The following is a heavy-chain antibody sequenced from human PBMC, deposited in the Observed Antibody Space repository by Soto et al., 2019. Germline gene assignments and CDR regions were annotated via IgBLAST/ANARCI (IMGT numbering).Heavy chain of an antibody. D-gene: IGHD4-4*01. V-gene: IGHV4-30-2*01. CDR2: MYHSGST. J-gene: IGHJ4*02. CDR1: GGPISSGGYS. CDR3: VRLVGNSWLDH. Sequence: SETLSLTCAVSGGPISSGGYSWSWIRQPPGKGLEWIGYMYHSGSTYYNPSLKSRVTISIDTSKNQFSLQLNSVSPEDTAVYYCVRLVGNSWLDHWGQGTLVTVSS.